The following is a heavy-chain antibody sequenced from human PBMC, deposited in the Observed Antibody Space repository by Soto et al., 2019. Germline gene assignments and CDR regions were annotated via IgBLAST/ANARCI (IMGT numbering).Heavy chain of an antibody. CDR1: GGSISSGGYS. CDR2: IYHSGST. J-gene: IGHJ5*02. Sequence: NPSETLSLTCAVSGGSISSGGYSWSWIRQPPGKGLEWIGYIYHSGSTYYNPSLKSRVTISVDRSKNQFSLKLSSVTAADTAVYYCARGQYSSSWLGANWFDPWGQGTLVTVSS. V-gene: IGHV4-30-2*01. CDR3: ARGQYSSSWLGANWFDP. D-gene: IGHD6-13*01.